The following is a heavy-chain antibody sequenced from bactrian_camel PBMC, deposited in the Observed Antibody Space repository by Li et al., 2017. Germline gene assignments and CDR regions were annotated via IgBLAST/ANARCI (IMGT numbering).Heavy chain of an antibody. CDR3: ATARYADKLDGWGADFGY. CDR2: IASDGNT. J-gene: IGHJ6*01. CDR1: GFTFSSYY. V-gene: IGHV3S10*01. D-gene: IGHD5*01. Sequence: DVQLVESGGGFVHPGGSLRLTCAASGFTFSSYYVSWVRQAIGKGLEWVSSIASDGNTYYADSVKGRFTISRDNAKNTVYLQMNSLKSEDTALYYCATARYADKLDGWGADFGYWGQGTQVTVS.